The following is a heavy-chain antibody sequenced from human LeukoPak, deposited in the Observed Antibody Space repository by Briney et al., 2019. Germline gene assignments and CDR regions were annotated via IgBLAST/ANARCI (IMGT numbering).Heavy chain of an antibody. J-gene: IGHJ5*02. CDR1: GFSFSGYG. CDR2: VLFDGNTK. V-gene: IGHV3-33*01. Sequence: GESLRLSCVASGFSFSGYGMHWVRQAPGKGLEWVAGVLFDGNTKYYGNSVKGRFTVSRDNSENTLYLQMNSLRAADTAMYYCARGSPVASGRYSIYSSWGQGTLVTVSP. D-gene: IGHD3-10*01. CDR3: ARGSPVASGRYSIYSS.